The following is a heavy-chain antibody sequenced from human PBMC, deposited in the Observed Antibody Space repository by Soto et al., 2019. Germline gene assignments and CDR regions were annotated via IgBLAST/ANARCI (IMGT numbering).Heavy chain of an antibody. Sequence: PSETLSLTCTVSGDSISSTTYFWGWIRQPPEKGLEWIGSIHYSGSTDYNPSLKSRVTISVDTSRIHFSLKLISVTAADTAVYYCARQSYDSSDYFDYCGQGTLVTVSS. CDR3: ARQSYDSSDYFDY. V-gene: IGHV4-39*01. CDR1: GDSISSTTYF. D-gene: IGHD3-22*01. CDR2: IHYSGST. J-gene: IGHJ4*02.